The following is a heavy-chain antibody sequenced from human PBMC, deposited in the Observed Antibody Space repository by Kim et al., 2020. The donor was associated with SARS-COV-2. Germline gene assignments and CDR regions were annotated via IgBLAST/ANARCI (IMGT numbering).Heavy chain of an antibody. CDR3: ARGYYYGSGTRAFGY. Sequence: QKFKARVTITRDTSASTAYMELSSLGSEDTAVYYCARGYYYGSGTRAFGYWGQGTLVTVSS. V-gene: IGHV1-3*01. D-gene: IGHD3-10*01. J-gene: IGHJ4*02.